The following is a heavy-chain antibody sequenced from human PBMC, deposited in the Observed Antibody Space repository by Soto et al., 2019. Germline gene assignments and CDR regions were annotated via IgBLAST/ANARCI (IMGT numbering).Heavy chain of an antibody. Sequence: SETLSLTCTVSGGSISSYYWSWIRQPPGKGLERIGYIYYSGSTNYNPSLKSRVTISVDTSKNQFSLKLSSVTAADTAVYYCARMSVGPFGELPLYYYYMDVWGKGTTVTVSS. J-gene: IGHJ6*03. V-gene: IGHV4-59*01. CDR1: GGSISSYY. D-gene: IGHD3-10*01. CDR2: IYYSGST. CDR3: ARMSVGPFGELPLYYYYMDV.